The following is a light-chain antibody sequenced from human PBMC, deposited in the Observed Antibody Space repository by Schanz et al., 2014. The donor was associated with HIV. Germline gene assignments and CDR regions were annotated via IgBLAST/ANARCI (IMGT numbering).Light chain of an antibody. CDR2: GAS. CDR3: QQGSNWPRS. CDR1: QSVSSSY. J-gene: IGKJ4*01. Sequence: EIVLTQSPGTLSLSPGERATLSCRASQSVSSSYLAWYQQKPGQAPRLLMYGASSRVTGIPDRFSGSGSGTDFTLTISRLEPEDFVVYYCQQGSNWPRSFGGGTKVEIK. V-gene: IGKV3D-20*02.